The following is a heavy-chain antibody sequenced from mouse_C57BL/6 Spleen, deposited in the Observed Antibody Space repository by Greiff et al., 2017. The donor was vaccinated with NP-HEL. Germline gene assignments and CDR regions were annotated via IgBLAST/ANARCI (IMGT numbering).Heavy chain of an antibody. D-gene: IGHD4-1*01. J-gene: IGHJ3*01. Sequence: EVQLQQSGAELVKPGASVKLSCTASGFNIKDYYMHWVKQRTEQGLEWIGRIDPEDGETKYATKFQGKATITADTSSNTAYLKLSSLTSEDTAVDYCARGTGTGFAYWGQGTLVTVSA. V-gene: IGHV14-2*01. CDR1: GFNIKDYY. CDR2: IDPEDGET. CDR3: ARGTGTGFAY.